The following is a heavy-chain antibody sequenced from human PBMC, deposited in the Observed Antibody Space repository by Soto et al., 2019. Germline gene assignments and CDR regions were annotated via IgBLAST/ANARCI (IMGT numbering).Heavy chain of an antibody. CDR3: ARVQAVAGTVFAFDI. CDR2: IIPILGIA. V-gene: IGHV1-69*02. CDR1: GGTFSSYT. J-gene: IGHJ3*02. D-gene: IGHD6-19*01. Sequence: ASVKVSCKASGGTFSSYTISWVRQAPGQGLEWMGRIIPILGIANYAQKFQGRVTITADKSTSTAYMELSSLRSEDTAVYYCARVQAVAGTVFAFDIWGQGTMVTVSS.